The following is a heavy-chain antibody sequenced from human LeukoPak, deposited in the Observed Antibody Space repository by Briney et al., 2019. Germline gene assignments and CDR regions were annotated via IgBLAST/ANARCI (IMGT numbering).Heavy chain of an antibody. V-gene: IGHV4-4*02. J-gene: IGHJ4*02. D-gene: IGHD3-22*01. CDR1: GGSISSSNW. Sequence: SETLSLTCAVSGGSISSSNWGSWVRQPPGKGLGWMGEISLSGVTNPNPSLKSRVTIPVDKSKTQFSLKLRSVTAADTAVYYCARAGDSSGYCNYWGQGTQVTVSS. CDR2: ISLSGVT. CDR3: ARAGDSSGYCNY.